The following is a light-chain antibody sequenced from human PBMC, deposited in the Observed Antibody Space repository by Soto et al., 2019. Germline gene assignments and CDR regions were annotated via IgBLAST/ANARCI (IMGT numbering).Light chain of an antibody. V-gene: IGKV3-20*01. CDR3: QQFGSSPPRIT. CDR2: GPS. CDR1: QSVSSSY. J-gene: IGKJ5*01. Sequence: EFVLTQSPGTLSLSPGERATLSCRASQSVSSSYIAWYQQKPGQAPRLLIYGPSSRATGIPDRFSGSGSGTDFTLTISRLEPEHFAVYYCQQFGSSPPRITFGQGTRLEIK.